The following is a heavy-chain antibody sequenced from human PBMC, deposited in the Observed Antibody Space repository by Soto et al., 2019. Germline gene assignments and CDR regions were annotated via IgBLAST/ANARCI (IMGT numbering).Heavy chain of an antibody. Sequence: GGSLRLSCAASEFTFTNAWMSWVRQAPGKGLEWVGRIKSKTAGGTTDYAAPVQGRFTISRDESRNTLYLQMNSLKTEDTAVYYCTSLYYGHWGQGTLVTVSS. CDR2: IKSKTAGGTT. CDR1: EFTFTNAW. CDR3: TSLYYGH. J-gene: IGHJ4*02. D-gene: IGHD4-17*01. V-gene: IGHV3-15*01.